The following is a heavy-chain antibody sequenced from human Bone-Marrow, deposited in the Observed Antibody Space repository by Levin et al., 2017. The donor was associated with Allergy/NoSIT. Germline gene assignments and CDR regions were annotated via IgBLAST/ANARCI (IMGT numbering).Heavy chain of an antibody. D-gene: IGHD5-12*01. Sequence: GGSLRLSCATSGFTFSKYGMYWVRQAPGKGLEWVALISYEGSSKYYGDSVKGRFTVSRDNSKNTLYLQMSSLTTKDTAVYYCAKHKEQWLNYDALDIWGHGTVVTVSS. V-gene: IGHV3-30*18. J-gene: IGHJ3*02. CDR1: GFTFSKYG. CDR3: AKHKEQWLNYDALDI. CDR2: ISYEGSSK.